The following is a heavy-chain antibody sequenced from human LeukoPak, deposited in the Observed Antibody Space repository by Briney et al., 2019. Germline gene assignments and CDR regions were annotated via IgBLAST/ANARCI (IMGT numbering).Heavy chain of an antibody. CDR2: IYYSGST. V-gene: IGHV4-59*12. D-gene: IGHD5-18*01. J-gene: IGHJ4*02. Sequence: PSETLSLTCTVSGGSISSYYWSWIRQPPGKGLEWIGSIYYSGSTNYNPSLKSRVTISVDTSKNQFSLKLSSVTAADTAVYYCARLGYSYAYDYWGQGTLVTVSS. CDR3: ARLGYSYAYDY. CDR1: GGSISSYY.